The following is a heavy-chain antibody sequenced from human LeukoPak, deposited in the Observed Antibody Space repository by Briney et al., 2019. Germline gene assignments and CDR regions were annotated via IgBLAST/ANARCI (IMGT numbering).Heavy chain of an antibody. Sequence: ASVKVSCKASGYTFTSYGISWVRQAPGQGLEWMGWISAYNGNTNYARKLQGRVTMTTDTSTSTAYMELRSLRSDDTAVYYCARDKAAAGVDAFDIWGQGTMVTVSS. D-gene: IGHD6-13*01. J-gene: IGHJ3*02. CDR3: ARDKAAAGVDAFDI. CDR2: ISAYNGNT. V-gene: IGHV1-18*01. CDR1: GYTFTSYG.